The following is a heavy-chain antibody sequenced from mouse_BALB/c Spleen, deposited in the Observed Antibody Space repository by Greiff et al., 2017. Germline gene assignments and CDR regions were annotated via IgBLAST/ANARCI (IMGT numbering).Heavy chain of an antibody. CDR2: ISNLAYSI. J-gene: IGHJ1*01. Sequence: EVQGVESGGGLVQPGGSRKLSCAASGFTFSDYGMAWVRQAPGKGPEWVAFISNLAYSIYYADTVTGRFTISRENAKNTLYLEMSSLRSEDTAMYYCARESSYWYFDVWGAGTTVTVSS. CDR1: GFTFSDYG. V-gene: IGHV5-15*02. CDR3: ARESSYWYFDV. D-gene: IGHD1-1*01.